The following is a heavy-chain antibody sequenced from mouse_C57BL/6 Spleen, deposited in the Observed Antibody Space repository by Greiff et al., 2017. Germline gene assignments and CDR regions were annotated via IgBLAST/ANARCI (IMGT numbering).Heavy chain of an antibody. Sequence: VQLQQSGPELVKPGASVKISCKASGYAFSSSWMNWVKQRPGKGLEWIGRIYPGDGDTNYNGKFKGKATLTADKSSSTAYMQRSSLTSEDSAVYFCAGDGSAYWGQGTLVTVSA. CDR1: GYAFSSSW. CDR2: IYPGDGDT. J-gene: IGHJ3*01. CDR3: AGDGSAY. V-gene: IGHV1-82*01. D-gene: IGHD2-3*01.